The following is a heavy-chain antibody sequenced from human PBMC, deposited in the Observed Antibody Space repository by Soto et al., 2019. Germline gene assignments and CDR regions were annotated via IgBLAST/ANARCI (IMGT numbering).Heavy chain of an antibody. D-gene: IGHD3-3*01. CDR3: ARVITIFGVVTQPYYYYGMDV. J-gene: IGHJ6*02. V-gene: IGHV4-4*02. CDR2: IYHSGST. Sequence: SETLSLTCAVSGGSISSSNLWSCVRQPPGKGLEWIGEIYHSGSTNYNPSLKSRVTISVDKSKNQFSLKLSSVTAADTAVYYCARVITIFGVVTQPYYYYGMDVWGQGTTVTVYS. CDR1: GGSISSSNL.